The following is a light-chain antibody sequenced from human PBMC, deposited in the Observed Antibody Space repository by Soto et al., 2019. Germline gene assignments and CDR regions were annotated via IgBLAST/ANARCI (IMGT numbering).Light chain of an antibody. CDR1: SSDVGAYNY. CDR2: EGS. J-gene: IGLJ2*01. Sequence: QSVLTQPPSASGSPGQSVTISCTGTSSDVGAYNYVSWYQQHPGTAPKLMIYEGSKRPSGVPDRFSGSKSGNTASLTVAGLHAEDEADYYCSSYAGSNNFGVFGGGTKVTVL. CDR3: SSYAGSNNFGV. V-gene: IGLV2-8*01.